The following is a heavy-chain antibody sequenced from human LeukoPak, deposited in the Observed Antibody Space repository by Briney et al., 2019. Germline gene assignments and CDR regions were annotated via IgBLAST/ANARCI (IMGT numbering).Heavy chain of an antibody. V-gene: IGHV3-48*02. CDR2: VTDSSDV. J-gene: IGHJ4*02. CDR3: ARDGLHTAHFDY. D-gene: IGHD5-18*01. CDR1: GFTFSTYT. Sequence: GGSLRLSCAASGFTFSTYTMNWVRQVPGKGLEWVSTVTDSSDVHYSDSVKGRFTISRDNARNSPYLQMNSLRDEDTAVYYCARDGLHTAHFDYWGQGTLVTVSS.